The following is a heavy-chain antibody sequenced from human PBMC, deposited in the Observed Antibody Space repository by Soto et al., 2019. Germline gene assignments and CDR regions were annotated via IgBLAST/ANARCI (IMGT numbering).Heavy chain of an antibody. CDR1: SGSISSDDYY. CDR3: ARDLDGLHDDNSGPYPRPG. Sequence: PSETLSLTCTVSSGSISSDDYYWSWIRQAPGRGLEWIGYIHSSGSIYYNPSLKSRATMSIDTARNQFSLKVSSVTVADTAVYYCARDLDGLHDDNSGPYPRPGWGQGTLVT. J-gene: IGHJ1*01. D-gene: IGHD3-22*01. V-gene: IGHV4-30-4*01. CDR2: IHSSGSI.